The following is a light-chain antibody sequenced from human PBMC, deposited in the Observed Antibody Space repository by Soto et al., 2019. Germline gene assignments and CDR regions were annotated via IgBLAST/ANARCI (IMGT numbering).Light chain of an antibody. CDR2: KAS. CDR1: QSISNW. V-gene: IGKV1-5*03. Sequence: DIQMTQSPSTLSASVGDRVTITCRASQSISNWLAWYQQKPGKAPKLLIYKASSLESGVPSRFSASGSGTEFTLTISCLQPDDSATYYCQQYNSYSRTFGQGTKVEAK. J-gene: IGKJ1*01. CDR3: QQYNSYSRT.